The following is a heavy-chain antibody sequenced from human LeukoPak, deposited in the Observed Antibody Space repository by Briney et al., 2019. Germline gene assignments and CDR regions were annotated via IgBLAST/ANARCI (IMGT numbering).Heavy chain of an antibody. V-gene: IGHV3-23*01. CDR2: IDSGGGAT. CDR1: GFTFSAYS. CDR3: AKGSFGGWLQLDY. Sequence: GGSLRLSCAASGFTFSAYSMNWVRQAPGKGLEWISFIDSGGGATYYADSVKGRFTISRDNSKNTLYLQMNSLRAEDTAVYYCAKGSFGGWLQLDYWGQGTLVTVSS. J-gene: IGHJ4*02. D-gene: IGHD5-24*01.